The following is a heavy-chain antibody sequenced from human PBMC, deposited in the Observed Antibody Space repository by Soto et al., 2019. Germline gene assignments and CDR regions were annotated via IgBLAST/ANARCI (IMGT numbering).Heavy chain of an antibody. CDR2: IRWNSGSI. V-gene: IGHV3-9*01. J-gene: IGHJ4*02. CDR1: GFTFDDYA. CDR3: AALSGY. Sequence: VQLVESGGGLVQPGRSMRLSCAASGFTFDDYAMHWVRQAPGKGLEWVSGIRWNSGSIGYADSVKGRFTISRDNAKISLYLQMNSLRDEDTALCYCAALSGYWGQGNLVNVSS.